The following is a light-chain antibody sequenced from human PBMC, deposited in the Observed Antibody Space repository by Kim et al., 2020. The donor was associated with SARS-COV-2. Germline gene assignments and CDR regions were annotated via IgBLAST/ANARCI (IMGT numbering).Light chain of an antibody. CDR2: LESDGSY. CDR1: GGHGNYA. CDR3: QTWDSGIRV. J-gene: IGLJ3*02. V-gene: IGLV4-69*01. Sequence: QPVLTQSSSASASLGSSVKLTCTLSGGHGNYAIAWHQQQPGKAPRYLMRLESDGSYNRGDGIPDRFSGSRAGAERSLTISSLQSDDEADYYCQTWDSGIRVLGGGNKLTVL.